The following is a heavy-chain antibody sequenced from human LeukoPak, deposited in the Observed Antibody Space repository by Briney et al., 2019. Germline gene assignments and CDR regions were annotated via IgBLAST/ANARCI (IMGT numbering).Heavy chain of an antibody. J-gene: IGHJ4*02. Sequence: PGGSLRLSCAASGFTFSSYAMSWVRQAPGKGLEWVSAISGSGGSTYYADSVKGRFTISRDNARNSLYLQMSSLTVEDTAVYYCALDCSGGNCFSAYWGQGTLVTVSS. D-gene: IGHD2-15*01. CDR3: ALDCSGGNCFSAY. CDR2: ISGSGGST. CDR1: GFTFSSYA. V-gene: IGHV3-23*01.